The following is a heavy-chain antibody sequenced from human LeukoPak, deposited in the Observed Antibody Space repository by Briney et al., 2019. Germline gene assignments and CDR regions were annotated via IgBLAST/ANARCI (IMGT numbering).Heavy chain of an antibody. J-gene: IGHJ4*02. CDR1: GFSFSAYW. Sequence: GRSLRLSCAASGFSFSAYWMTWVRQAPGTGLEWVANINPAGSETYYVDPVKGRFSISRDNAKNLVYLQMNSLRAEDTAVYHCARFGYVAAVDVWGQGTPVTVSS. D-gene: IGHD2-15*01. CDR3: ARFGYVAAVDV. CDR2: INPAGSET. V-gene: IGHV3-7*01.